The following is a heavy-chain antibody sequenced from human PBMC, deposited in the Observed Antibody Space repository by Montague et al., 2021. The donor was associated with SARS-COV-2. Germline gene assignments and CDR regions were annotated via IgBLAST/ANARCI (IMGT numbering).Heavy chain of an antibody. Sequence: SQTLSLTCTVSGGSIRSDSYYWSWLRQPAGKGLEWIGCLYSSGSTNYNLSLKSRVTTSVDTSKNQFSLNVSSATAAATAVYYCARDYGDYCYYHGLDVWGRGTTVAV. CDR2: LYSSGST. D-gene: IGHD4-17*01. CDR1: GGSIRSDSYY. V-gene: IGHV4-61*02. J-gene: IGHJ6*02. CDR3: ARDYGDYCYYHGLDV.